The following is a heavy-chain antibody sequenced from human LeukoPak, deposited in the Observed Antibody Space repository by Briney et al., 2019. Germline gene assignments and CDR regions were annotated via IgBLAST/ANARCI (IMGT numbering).Heavy chain of an antibody. CDR2: IAYDGSNK. CDR3: AKGWFGELNPQNDY. J-gene: IGHJ4*02. V-gene: IGHV3-30*18. Sequence: PGRSLRLSCAASGFTFSSYGMHWVRQAPGKGLEWVAVIAYDGSNKYYADSVKGRFTISRDNSKNTLYLQMNSLRAEDTALYYCAKGWFGELNPQNDYWGQGTLVTVSS. CDR1: GFTFSSYG. D-gene: IGHD3-10*01.